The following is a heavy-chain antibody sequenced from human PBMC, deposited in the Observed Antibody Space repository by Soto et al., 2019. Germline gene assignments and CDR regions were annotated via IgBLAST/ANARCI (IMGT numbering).Heavy chain of an antibody. CDR3: ARDKITGLFDY. J-gene: IGHJ4*02. CDR2: INHSGST. D-gene: IGHD2-8*02. V-gene: IGHV4-34*01. CDR1: GGSFSGYY. Sequence: QVQLQQWGAGLLKPSETLSLTYAVYGGSFSGYYRTWIRQPPGTGLEWIGEINHSGSTNYNPSLKSRVTIAVDSSKNQFSLKLTSVTAADTAVYYSARDKITGLFDYWGQGTLVTVSS.